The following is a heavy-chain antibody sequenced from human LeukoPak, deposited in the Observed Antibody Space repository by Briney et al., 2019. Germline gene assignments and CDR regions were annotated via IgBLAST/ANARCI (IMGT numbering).Heavy chain of an antibody. Sequence: SQTLSLTCAVSGYSISSGYYWGWIRHPPGKGLEWIGEINHSGSSNYNPSLKSRVTISVDKSKNQFSLKLSSVTAADTAVYYCARGRKYSSSWDYYYYYYYMDVWGKGTTVTVSS. V-gene: IGHV4-38-2*01. CDR1: GYSISSGYY. J-gene: IGHJ6*03. CDR3: ARGRKYSSSWDYYYYYYYMDV. CDR2: INHSGSS. D-gene: IGHD6-13*01.